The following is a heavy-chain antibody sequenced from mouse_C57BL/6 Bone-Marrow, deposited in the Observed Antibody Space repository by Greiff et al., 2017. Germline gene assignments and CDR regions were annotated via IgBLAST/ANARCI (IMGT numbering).Heavy chain of an antibody. V-gene: IGHV1-55*01. D-gene: IGHD3-1*01. CDR2: IYPTSGRT. CDR3: ARSGPRGRSFDY. CDR1: GYTFTSYW. J-gene: IGHJ2*01. Sequence: VQLQQPGAELVKPGASVKMSCKASGYTFTSYWITWVKQRPGQGLEWIGDIYPTSGRTNYNEKFKSKAILTVDTSSNTAYMQLSSLTSEDSAVFSCARSGPRGRSFDYWGQGTTLTVSS.